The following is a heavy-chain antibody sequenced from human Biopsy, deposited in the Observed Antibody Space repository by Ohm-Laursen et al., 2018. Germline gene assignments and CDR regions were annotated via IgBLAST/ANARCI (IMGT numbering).Heavy chain of an antibody. J-gene: IGHJ3*01. V-gene: IGHV4-61*01. CDR3: ARGYTGLYEAFDF. CDR2: IYNDVST. D-gene: IGHD5-18*01. CDR1: GASVSSGSYD. Sequence: GTLSLTCTVSGASVSSGSYDWSWIRQPPGKGLEWIGNIYNDVSTKYNPSLRSRVTISADKSTNQYSLKLRSVNAADTAVYYCARGYTGLYEAFDFWGQGTVVTVAS.